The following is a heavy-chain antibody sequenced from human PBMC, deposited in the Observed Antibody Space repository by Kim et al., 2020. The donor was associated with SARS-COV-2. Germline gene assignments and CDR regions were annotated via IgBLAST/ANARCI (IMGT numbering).Heavy chain of an antibody. CDR2: ISSSSSYI. J-gene: IGHJ6*02. CDR1: GFTFSSYS. D-gene: IGHD3-9*01. V-gene: IGHV3-21*01. CDR3: ARDSGYYYYYYGMDV. Sequence: GGSLRLSCAASGFTFSSYSMNWVRQAPGKGLEWVSSISSSSSYIYYADSVKGRFTISRDNAKNSLYLQMNSLRAEDTAVYYCARDSGYYYYYYGMDVWGQGTTVTVSS.